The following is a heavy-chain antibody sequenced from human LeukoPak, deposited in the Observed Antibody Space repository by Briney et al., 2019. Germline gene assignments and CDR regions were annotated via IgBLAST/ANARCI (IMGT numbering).Heavy chain of an antibody. CDR2: ISWNSGSI. CDR3: VRETGTIGYYMDV. D-gene: IGHD2-15*01. Sequence: PGGSLRLSCAASGFTFDDYAMHWVRQAPGKGLEWVSGISWNSGSIGYADSVKGRFTISRDNAKNSLYLQMNSLRAEDTAIYYCVRETGTIGYYMDVWGKGTTVTVSS. V-gene: IGHV3-9*01. J-gene: IGHJ6*03. CDR1: GFTFDDYA.